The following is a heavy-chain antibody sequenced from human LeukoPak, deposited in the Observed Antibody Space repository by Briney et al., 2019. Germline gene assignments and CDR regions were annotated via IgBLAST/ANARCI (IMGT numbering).Heavy chain of an antibody. CDR3: TSDTYYYDSTGLGHWFDP. D-gene: IGHD3-22*01. J-gene: IGHJ5*02. CDR1: GYTFTGYY. CDR2: INPNSGGT. Sequence: ASVKVSCKASGYTFTGYYMHWVRQAPGQGLEWMGWINPNSGGTNYAQKFQGRVTMTWDASISTAYMELSSLRSDDTAVYYCTSDTYYYDSTGLGHWFDPWGQGTLVTVSS. V-gene: IGHV1-2*02.